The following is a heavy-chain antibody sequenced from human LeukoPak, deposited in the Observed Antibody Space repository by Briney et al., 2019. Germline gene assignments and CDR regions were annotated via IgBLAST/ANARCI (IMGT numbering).Heavy chain of an antibody. D-gene: IGHD1-26*01. CDR3: ARAHPRSHSYDY. CDR1: GYSFTSYW. V-gene: IGHV5-51*01. Sequence: GESLRISCKGAGYSFTSYWISWVRQMAGKGLEWMGIIYPGDSDTRYSPSFQGQVTISADKSISTAYLQWSSLKASDTAMYYCARAHPRSHSYDYWGQGTLVTVSS. CDR2: IYPGDSDT. J-gene: IGHJ4*02.